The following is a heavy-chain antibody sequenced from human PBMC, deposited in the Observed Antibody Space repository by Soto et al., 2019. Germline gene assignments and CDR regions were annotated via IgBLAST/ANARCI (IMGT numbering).Heavy chain of an antibody. CDR1: GFTFSIYA. V-gene: IGHV3-23*01. Sequence: GGSLRLSCAASGFTFSIYAMSWVRQAPGKGLDWVSTITGSGDSTYYADSVKGRFTISRDNSKNTPYLQMTSLRAEDTAVYYCAKGSSSAWYRFDFWGQGTLVTVSS. CDR3: AKGSSSAWYRFDF. CDR2: ITGSGDST. D-gene: IGHD6-19*01. J-gene: IGHJ4*02.